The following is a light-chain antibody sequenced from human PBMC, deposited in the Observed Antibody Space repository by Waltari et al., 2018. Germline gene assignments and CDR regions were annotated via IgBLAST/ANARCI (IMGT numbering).Light chain of an antibody. J-gene: IGKJ1*01. CDR1: QSVSNM. Sequence: EMVLTPPPGTLSLSPGERATLSCRASQSVSNMLAWYQQKPGQAPRLLIYDTSNRATGIPARFSGSGSGTDFTLTISSLEPEDFAVYYCQQRSNWPPAFGQGTKVEI. V-gene: IGKV3-11*01. CDR2: DTS. CDR3: QQRSNWPPA.